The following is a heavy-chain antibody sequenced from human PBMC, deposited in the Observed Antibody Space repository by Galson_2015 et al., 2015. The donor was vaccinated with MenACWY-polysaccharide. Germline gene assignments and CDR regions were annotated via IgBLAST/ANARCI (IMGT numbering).Heavy chain of an antibody. J-gene: IGHJ4*02. CDR1: GYTFTSYG. V-gene: IGHV1-18*01. D-gene: IGHD3-22*01. CDR3: ARTEITMIVVAADY. Sequence: SVKVSCKASGYTFTSYGISWVRQAPGQGLEWMGWISAYNGNTNYAQKLQGRVTMTTDTSTSTAYMELRSLRSDDTAVYYCARTEITMIVVAADYWGQGTLVTVSS. CDR2: ISAYNGNT.